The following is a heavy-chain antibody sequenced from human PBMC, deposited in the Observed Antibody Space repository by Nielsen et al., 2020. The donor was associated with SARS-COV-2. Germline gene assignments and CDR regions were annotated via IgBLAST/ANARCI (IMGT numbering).Heavy chain of an antibody. CDR1: GDSVSSSSVA. V-gene: IGHV6-1*01. CDR3: TRDPGYYHGMDV. J-gene: IGHJ6*02. Sequence: SQTLSLTCVISGDSVSSSSVAWNWIRQSPSRGLEWLGRIYYRSRWFYEYSPSVRRRITIDPDTSKNHLSLHLNSVTSEDTAMYYCTRDPGYYHGMDVWGQGTTVTVSS. CDR2: IYYRSRWFY.